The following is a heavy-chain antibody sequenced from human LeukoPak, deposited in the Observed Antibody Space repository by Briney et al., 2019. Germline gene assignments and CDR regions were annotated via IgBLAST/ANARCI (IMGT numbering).Heavy chain of an antibody. D-gene: IGHD4/OR15-4a*01. V-gene: IGHV3-53*01. J-gene: IGHJ4*02. CDR2: IYSDNT. CDR3: ARRAGAYSHPYDY. Sequence: ETLSLTCTVSGYSINSAYFWGWVRQAPGKGLEWVSFIYSDNTHYSDSVKGRFTISRDNSKNTLYLQMNSLRAEDTAVYYCARRAGAYSHPYDYWGQGTLVTVSS. CDR1: GYSINSAY.